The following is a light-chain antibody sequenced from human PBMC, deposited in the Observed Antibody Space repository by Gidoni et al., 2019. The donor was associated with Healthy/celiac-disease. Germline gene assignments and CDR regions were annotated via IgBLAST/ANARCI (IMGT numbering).Light chain of an antibody. J-gene: IGKJ1*01. CDR3: QQYNNWPPGT. V-gene: IGKV3-15*01. CDR2: GAS. CDR1: QSVSSN. Sequence: ATPSVSPGERATLSCRASQSVSSNLAWYQQKPGQAPRLLIYGASTRATGIPARFSGSGSGTEFTLTISSLQSEDFAVYYCQQYNNWPPGTFGQGTKVEIK.